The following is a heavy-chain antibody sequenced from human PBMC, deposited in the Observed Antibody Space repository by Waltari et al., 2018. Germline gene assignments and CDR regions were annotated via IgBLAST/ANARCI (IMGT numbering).Heavy chain of an antibody. J-gene: IGHJ4*02. Sequence: QVQLQESGPGLVKPSETLSLTCAVSGYSISSGYYWGWIRQPPGKGLEWIGSIYHSGSTYYNPSLKSRVTISVDTSKTQFSLKLSSVTAADTAVYYCARHYAASPSPIDYWGQGTLVTVSS. D-gene: IGHD2-2*01. V-gene: IGHV4-38-2*01. CDR2: IYHSGST. CDR1: GYSISSGYY. CDR3: ARHYAASPSPIDY.